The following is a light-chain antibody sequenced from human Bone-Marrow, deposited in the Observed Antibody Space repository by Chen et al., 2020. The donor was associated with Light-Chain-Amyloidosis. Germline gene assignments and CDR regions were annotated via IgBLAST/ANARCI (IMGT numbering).Light chain of an antibody. CDR3: AAWDDRLNGRV. CDR1: SSNFGSQT. V-gene: IGLV1-44*01. J-gene: IGLJ3*02. CDR2: RNN. Sequence: QSVLTQPPSTSGTPGRRTPTPCLGRSSNFGSQTVNWYQQLPGTAPKHLIYRNNQRPSGVPDRFSGSKSGTSASLAISGLQSEDEADYYCAAWDDRLNGRVFGGGTKLTVL.